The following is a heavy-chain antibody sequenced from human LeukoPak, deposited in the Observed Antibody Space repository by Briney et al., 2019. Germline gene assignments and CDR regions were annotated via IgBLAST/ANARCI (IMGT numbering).Heavy chain of an antibody. CDR1: GFSFIDYY. CDR2: IRSNSDGGTI. Sequence: GGSLRLSCAASGFSFIDYYMTWIRQAPGKGLEWVGRIRSNSDGGTIDYAAPVKGRFTLSRDDSKTTLYLQMNSLQTEDTAVYYCATDFYDSTWGQGTLVTVSS. CDR3: ATDFYDST. V-gene: IGHV3-15*01. J-gene: IGHJ5*02. D-gene: IGHD3-22*01.